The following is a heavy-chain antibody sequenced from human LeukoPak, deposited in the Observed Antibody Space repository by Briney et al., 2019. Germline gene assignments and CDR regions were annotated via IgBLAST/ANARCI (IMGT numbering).Heavy chain of an antibody. V-gene: IGHV4-4*07. CDR2: IYTSGST. J-gene: IGHJ6*03. D-gene: IGHD6-19*01. CDR3: ARGIAVAGPEYYYYYYYMDV. Sequence: SETLSLTCTVSGGSISSYYWSWIRQPAGKGLEWIGRIYTSGSTNYNPSLKSRVTMSVDTSKNQFSLKLSSVTAADTAVYYCARGIAVAGPEYYYYYYYMDVWGKGTTVTISS. CDR1: GGSISSYY.